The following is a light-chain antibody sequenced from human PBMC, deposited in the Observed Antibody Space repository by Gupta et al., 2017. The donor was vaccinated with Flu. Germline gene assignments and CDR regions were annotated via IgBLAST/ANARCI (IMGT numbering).Light chain of an antibody. CDR1: QGISSY. Sequence: DIQLTQSPSFLSASVGDRVTITCRASQGISSYLAWYQQKPGKAPKLLIYAASTLQSGVPSRFSGSGSGTEFTLTISSLQPEDFATYYCQQCNSYPFTFGQGTRVEIK. V-gene: IGKV1-9*01. CDR3: QQCNSYPFT. CDR2: AAS. J-gene: IGKJ5*01.